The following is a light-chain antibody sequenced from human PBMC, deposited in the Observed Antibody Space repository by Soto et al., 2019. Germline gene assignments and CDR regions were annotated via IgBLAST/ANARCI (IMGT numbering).Light chain of an antibody. Sequence: EIVMTQSPASLSVSPGERVTLSCRASQSVMSELAWYQQKSGQPPRLLIYGASTRATGIPARFSGSGSGTEFTLTINDLQSEDFAVYYCQQYERWPPLTFGGGTKVEIK. CDR1: QSVMSE. V-gene: IGKV3-15*01. CDR2: GAS. CDR3: QQYERWPPLT. J-gene: IGKJ4*01.